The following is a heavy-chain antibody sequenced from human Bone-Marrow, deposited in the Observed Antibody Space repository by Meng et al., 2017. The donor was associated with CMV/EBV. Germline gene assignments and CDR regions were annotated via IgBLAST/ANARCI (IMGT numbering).Heavy chain of an antibody. V-gene: IGHV4-31*02. Sequence: SISSGGYYWSWIRQHPGKGLEWIGYIYYSGSTYSNPSLKSRVTISVDTSKNQFSLKLSSVTAADTAVYYCARYFHCSGGSCYGLFDYWGQGTLVTVSS. CDR3: ARYFHCSGGSCYGLFDY. CDR1: SISSGGYY. J-gene: IGHJ4*02. CDR2: IYYSGST. D-gene: IGHD2-15*01.